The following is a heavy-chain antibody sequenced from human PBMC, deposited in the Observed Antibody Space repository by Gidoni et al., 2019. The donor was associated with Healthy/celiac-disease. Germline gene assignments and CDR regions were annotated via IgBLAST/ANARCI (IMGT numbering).Heavy chain of an antibody. J-gene: IGHJ4*02. CDR1: GYTFTSYD. CDR3: ARGRYYDFWSGYYSGDLDY. Sequence: QVQLVQSGSEVKKTGASVKVSCKASGYTFTSYDINWVRQATGQGLEWMGWMNPNSGNTGYAQKFQGRVTMTRNTSISTAYMELSSLRSEETAVYYCARGRYYDFWSGYYSGDLDYWGQGTMVTVSS. V-gene: IGHV1-8*01. CDR2: MNPNSGNT. D-gene: IGHD3-3*01.